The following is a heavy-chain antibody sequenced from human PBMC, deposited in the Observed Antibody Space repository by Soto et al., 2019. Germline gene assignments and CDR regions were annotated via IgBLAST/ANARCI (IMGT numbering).Heavy chain of an antibody. CDR1: GFTFSSYV. CDR2: ISGSGASI. Sequence: EVQLLESGGNLVQPGGSLRLSCAASGFTFSSYVMSWVRQAPGKGLEWVSTISGSGASIYDADSVKGRFTISRDNSKNTVYLHMNSLRAEDTAVYYCAKDGLGSCTGGTCYGSDYWGPGTLVTVSS. V-gene: IGHV3-23*01. D-gene: IGHD2-15*01. J-gene: IGHJ4*02. CDR3: AKDGLGSCTGGTCYGSDY.